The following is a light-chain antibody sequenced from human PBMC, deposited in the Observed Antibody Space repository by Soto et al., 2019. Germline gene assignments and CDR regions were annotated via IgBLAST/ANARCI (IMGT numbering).Light chain of an antibody. CDR1: QGISSF. J-gene: IGKJ2*01. CDR2: AAS. V-gene: IGKV1-9*01. Sequence: DIQLTQSPSFLSAAVGDRVTLTCRASQGISSFLAWYQQKPGKAPKLLISAASTLQSGVPSRLSGSGSGTEFTLTISSLQTKDFATYYCQQLNTHPYTFGQGTKLEIK. CDR3: QQLNTHPYT.